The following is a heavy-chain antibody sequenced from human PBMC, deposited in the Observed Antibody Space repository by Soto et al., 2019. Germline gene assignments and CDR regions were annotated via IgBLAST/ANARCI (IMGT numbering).Heavy chain of an antibody. J-gene: IGHJ5*02. CDR3: ARDSVYCSGGSCYSGNNWLDP. CDR1: GYTFTSYG. V-gene: IGHV1-18*01. CDR2: ISAYNGNT. D-gene: IGHD2-15*01. Sequence: ASVKVSCKASGYTFTSYGISWVRQAPGQGLEWMGWISAYNGNTNYAQKLQGRVTMTTDTSTSTAYMELRSLRSDDTAVYYCARDSVYCSGGSCYSGNNWLDPWGQGTLVTVSS.